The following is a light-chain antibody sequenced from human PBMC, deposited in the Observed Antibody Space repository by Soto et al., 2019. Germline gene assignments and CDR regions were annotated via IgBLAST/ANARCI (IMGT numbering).Light chain of an antibody. CDR2: DAS. CDR3: LQDYNYPWT. CDR1: QDIGTY. J-gene: IGKJ1*01. Sequence: AIRMTQSPSSFSASTGDRVSITCRATQDIGTYLAWYQQIPGKAPKLLIYDASTLQTGVPSRFSGSGSGTDFTLTISYLQSEDFGTYYCLQDYNYPWTFGQGTKWIS. V-gene: IGKV1-8*01.